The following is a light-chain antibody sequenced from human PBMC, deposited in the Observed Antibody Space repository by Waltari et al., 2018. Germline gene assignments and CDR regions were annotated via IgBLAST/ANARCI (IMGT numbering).Light chain of an antibody. V-gene: IGKV3-15*01. CDR1: QSVSSG. CDR2: GAS. J-gene: IGKJ1*01. Sequence: EIVMTQSPATLSVSPGERATLSCRASQSVSSGFAWYHQKTGQPPRLLIYGASTRATGIPARFSGSGSGTEFTLTISSLQAEDVAVYYCQQYHSTPRGTFGQGTKVEIK. CDR3: QQYHSTPRGT.